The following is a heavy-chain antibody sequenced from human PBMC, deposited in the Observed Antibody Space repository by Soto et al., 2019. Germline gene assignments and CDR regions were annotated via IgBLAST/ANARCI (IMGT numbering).Heavy chain of an antibody. Sequence: GGSLRLSCAASGLSFNIFDMNWVRRAPVEGMEWVSGISGGGGSTYYADSVKGRFTNSRDNSKNTLYLRMNSLRAEVTAVYYCARDQTGNDAFDIWGQGTMVTVSS. CDR2: ISGGGGST. J-gene: IGHJ3*02. D-gene: IGHD1-1*01. CDR3: ARDQTGNDAFDI. CDR1: GLSFNIFD. V-gene: IGHV3-23*01.